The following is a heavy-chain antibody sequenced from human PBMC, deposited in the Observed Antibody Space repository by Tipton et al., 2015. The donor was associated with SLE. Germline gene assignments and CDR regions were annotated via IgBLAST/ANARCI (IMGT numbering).Heavy chain of an antibody. J-gene: IGHJ4*02. Sequence: SLRLSCAASGFTFSSYGMHWVRQAPGKGLEWVASIRYDGSNKYYADSVKGRFTISRDNSKNTLYLQMNSLRAEDTAVYYCAKDSPPVEHSSLYYFDYWGQGTLVTVSS. CDR1: GFTFSSYG. CDR3: AKDSPPVEHSSLYYFDY. CDR2: IRYDGSNK. V-gene: IGHV3-30*02. D-gene: IGHD3-22*01.